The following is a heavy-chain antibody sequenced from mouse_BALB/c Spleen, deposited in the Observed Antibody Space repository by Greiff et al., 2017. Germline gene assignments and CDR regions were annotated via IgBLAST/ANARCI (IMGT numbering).Heavy chain of an antibody. D-gene: IGHD1-2*01. V-gene: IGHV5-6-3*01. CDR2: INSNGGST. CDR3: ARYYYGYPYYFDY. Sequence: EVQRVESGGGLVQPGGSLKLSCAASGFTFSSYGMSWVRQTPDKRLELVATINSNGGSTYYPDSVKGRFTISRDNAKNTLYLQMSSLKSEDTAMYYCARYYYGYPYYFDYWGQGTTLTVSS. J-gene: IGHJ2*01. CDR1: GFTFSSYG.